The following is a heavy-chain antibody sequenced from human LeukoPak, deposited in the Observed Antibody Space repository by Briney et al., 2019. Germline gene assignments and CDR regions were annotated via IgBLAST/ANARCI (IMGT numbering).Heavy chain of an antibody. CDR1: GFTFSSYN. D-gene: IGHD6-6*01. J-gene: IGHJ6*03. Sequence: GSLRLSCADSGFTFSSYNMNWVRQAPGKGLEWVSSIGSSSSYIYYADSVRGRFTISRDNAKNSLYLQMNSLRAEDTAVYYCARSIAARHGYYYYYMDVWGKGTTVTVSS. CDR3: ARSIAARHGYYYYYMDV. CDR2: IGSSSSYI. V-gene: IGHV3-21*01.